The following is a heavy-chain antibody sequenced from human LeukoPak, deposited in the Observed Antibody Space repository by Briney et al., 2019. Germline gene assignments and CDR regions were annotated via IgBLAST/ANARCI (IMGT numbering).Heavy chain of an antibody. V-gene: IGHV1-69*13. Sequence: ASVKVSCKASGGTFSSYAISWVRQAPGQGLEWMGGIIPIFGTANYAQKFQGRVTITADESTSTAYMELSSLGSEDTAVYYCAREVTIFGVVTIRYFDYWGQGTLVTVSS. CDR1: GGTFSSYA. CDR3: AREVTIFGVVTIRYFDY. J-gene: IGHJ4*02. CDR2: IIPIFGTA. D-gene: IGHD3-3*01.